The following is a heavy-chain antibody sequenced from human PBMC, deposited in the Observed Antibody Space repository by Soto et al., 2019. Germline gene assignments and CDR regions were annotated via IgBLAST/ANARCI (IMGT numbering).Heavy chain of an antibody. V-gene: IGHV3-74*01. Sequence: EVQLVDSGGGLVQPGGSLRLSCAASEFTFRSYWMHWVRQSPGKGLVWVSRISGDGSSTSYADSVKGRFTISRDNAKNPMNLQMDSLRAEDTAVYYCARSLPGTYGAFDLWGQGTMVTVSS. CDR3: ARSLPGTYGAFDL. CDR1: EFTFRSYW. D-gene: IGHD1-7*01. CDR2: ISGDGSST. J-gene: IGHJ3*01.